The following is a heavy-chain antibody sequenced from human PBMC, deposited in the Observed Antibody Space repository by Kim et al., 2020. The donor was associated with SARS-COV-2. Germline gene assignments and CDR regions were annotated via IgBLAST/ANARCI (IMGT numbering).Heavy chain of an antibody. CDR1: GYTFTTYG. J-gene: IGHJ4*02. Sequence: ASVKVSCKASGYTFTTYGMNWVRQAPGQGLEWMGWINTNTGNPTFARGFTGRFVFSLDTSVSTAYLQISSLKAEDTAVYYCARTFYDSSAYYYVDYWGQGTLVTVSS. CDR2: INTNTGNP. D-gene: IGHD3-22*01. V-gene: IGHV7-4-1*02. CDR3: ARTFYDSSAYYYVDY.